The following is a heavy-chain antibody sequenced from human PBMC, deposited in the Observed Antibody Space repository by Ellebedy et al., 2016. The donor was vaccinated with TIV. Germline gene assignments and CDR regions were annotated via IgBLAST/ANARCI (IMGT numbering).Heavy chain of an antibody. J-gene: IGHJ3*02. CDR2: ISYDGSNK. V-gene: IGHV3-30*18. Sequence: LSLTCAASGFTFSSYWMSWVRQAPGKGLEWVAVISYDGSNKYYADSVKGRFTISRDNSKNTLYLQMNSLRAEDTAVYYCAKGVAYYDSSGYYYGAFDIWGQGTMVTVSS. CDR1: GFTFSSYW. D-gene: IGHD3-22*01. CDR3: AKGVAYYDSSGYYYGAFDI.